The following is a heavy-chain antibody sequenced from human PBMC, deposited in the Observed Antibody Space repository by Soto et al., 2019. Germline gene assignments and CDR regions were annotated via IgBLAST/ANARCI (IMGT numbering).Heavy chain of an antibody. CDR1: GFTFSSFH. J-gene: IGHJ6*02. CDR3: ARVVVVIPPGYYYAMDV. CDR2: ITSSSDTI. Sequence: GALRLSCAASGFTFSSFHMNWVRQAPGRGLEWVAYITSSSDTIYYSDSVKGRFTISRDNGKNSLFLQMNSLRDEDAAVYYCARVVVVIPPGYYYAMDVWGQGTTVTVSS. D-gene: IGHD3-22*01. V-gene: IGHV3-48*02.